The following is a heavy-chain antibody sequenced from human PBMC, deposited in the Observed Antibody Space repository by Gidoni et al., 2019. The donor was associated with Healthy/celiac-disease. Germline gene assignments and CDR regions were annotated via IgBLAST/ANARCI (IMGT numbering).Heavy chain of an antibody. CDR3: AKGTHYYDSSGYPD. V-gene: IGHV3-30*18. CDR2: ISYDGSNK. J-gene: IGHJ4*02. CDR1: GFTFSSYG. Sequence: QVQLVESGGGVVQPGRSLRLSCAASGFTFSSYGMHWVRRAPGKGLEWVAVISYDGSNKYYADSVKGRFTISRDNSKNTLYLQMNSLRAEDTAVYYCAKGTHYYDSSGYPDWGQGTLVTVSS. D-gene: IGHD3-22*01.